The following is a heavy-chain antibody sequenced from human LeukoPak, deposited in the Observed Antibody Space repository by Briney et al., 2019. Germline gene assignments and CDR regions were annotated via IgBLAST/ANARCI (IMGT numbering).Heavy chain of an antibody. CDR2: INWNGGST. J-gene: IGHJ4*02. D-gene: IGHD3-22*01. Sequence: AGGSLRLSCAASGFAFDDYGMSWVRQAPGKGLEWVSGINWNGGSTAYADSVKGRFTISRDNAKNSLYLQMSSLRAEDTALYYCARDYDSGGYYYGGGAYWGQGTLVTVS. CDR1: GFAFDDYG. V-gene: IGHV3-20*04. CDR3: ARDYDSGGYYYGGGAY.